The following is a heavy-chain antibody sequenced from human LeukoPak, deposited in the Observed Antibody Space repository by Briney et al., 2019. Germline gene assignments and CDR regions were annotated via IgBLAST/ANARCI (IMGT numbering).Heavy chain of an antibody. D-gene: IGHD3-10*01. V-gene: IGHV3-7*01. CDR3: ARVQGVPVKHATPFDY. CDR1: GFTFSSYW. J-gene: IGHJ4*02. CDR2: IKQDGSEK. Sequence: GGSLRLSCAASGFTFSSYWMSWVRQAPGKGLEWVANIKQDGSEKYYVGSVKGRFTISRDNAKNSLYLQMNSLRAEDTAVYYRARVQGVPVKHATPFDYWGQGTLVTVSS.